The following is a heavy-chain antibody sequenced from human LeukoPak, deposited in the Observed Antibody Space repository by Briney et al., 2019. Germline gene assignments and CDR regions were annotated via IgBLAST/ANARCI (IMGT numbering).Heavy chain of an antibody. Sequence: VASVKVSCKASGYTFTGYYMHWVRQAPGQGLEWMGWINLNSGGTNYAQKFQGRVTMTRDTSISTAYMELSRLRSDDTAVYYCARVRYGDSPGIDYWGQGTLVTVSS. D-gene: IGHD4-17*01. CDR3: ARVRYGDSPGIDY. J-gene: IGHJ4*02. CDR1: GYTFTGYY. CDR2: INLNSGGT. V-gene: IGHV1-2*02.